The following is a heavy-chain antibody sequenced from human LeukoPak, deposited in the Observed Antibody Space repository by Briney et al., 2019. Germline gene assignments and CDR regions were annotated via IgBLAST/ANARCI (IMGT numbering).Heavy chain of an antibody. CDR1: GGSISPYY. V-gene: IGHV4-59*08. CDR2: IYYSGST. D-gene: IGHD1-26*01. J-gene: IGHJ4*02. CDR3: ARHGGGGESYPRFFDY. Sequence: ASETLSLTCTVSGGSISPYYWSWIRHPPGKGLEGIGYIYYSGSTNHNPSLKRRVTISLDTSKNQFSLKLSPVTAADTAMYYCARHGGGGESYPRFFDYWVRGNLVTVSS.